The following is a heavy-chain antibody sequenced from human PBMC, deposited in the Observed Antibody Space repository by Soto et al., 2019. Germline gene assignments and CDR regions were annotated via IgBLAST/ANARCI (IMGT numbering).Heavy chain of an antibody. D-gene: IGHD2-2*01. CDR2: IYYSGST. V-gene: IGHV4-31*03. Sequence: SETLSLTCTVSGGSISSGGYYWSWIRQHPGKGLEWIGYIYYSGSTYYNPSLKSRVTISVDTSKNQFSLKLSSVTAADTAVYYCARVNGEYQLLESLCFDYWGQGTLVTVSS. J-gene: IGHJ4*02. CDR3: ARVNGEYQLLESLCFDY. CDR1: GGSISSGGYY.